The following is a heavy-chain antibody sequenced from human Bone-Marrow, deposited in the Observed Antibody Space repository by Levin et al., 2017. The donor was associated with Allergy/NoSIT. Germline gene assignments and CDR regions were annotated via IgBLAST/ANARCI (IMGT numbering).Heavy chain of an antibody. V-gene: IGHV3-73*01. J-gene: IGHJ1*01. Sequence: PGGSLRLSCAVSGFKFSASAMHWVRQAPGKGLEWVGRVRSKSNNYKTAYAASVRGRFTISRDDSENTAYLQMNSLKTEDTAVYYCTRPRGTRWTEEYWGRGTLVTVSS. CDR3: TRPRGTRWTEEY. D-gene: IGHD3-16*01. CDR1: GFKFSASA. CDR2: VRSKSNNYKT.